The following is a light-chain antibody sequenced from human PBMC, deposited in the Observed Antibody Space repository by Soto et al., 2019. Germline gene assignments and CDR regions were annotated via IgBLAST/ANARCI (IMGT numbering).Light chain of an antibody. Sequence: EIVLTQFPDTLPLSPGERATLSCRASQSVRNSYLAWYQQRPGQAPRLLIYGADSRATGIPDRFSGSGSDTEFTLTISRLEPEECAVYYCQQYGSSPRYTFGQGTKL. CDR1: QSVRNSY. J-gene: IGKJ2*01. CDR2: GAD. CDR3: QQYGSSPRYT. V-gene: IGKV3-20*01.